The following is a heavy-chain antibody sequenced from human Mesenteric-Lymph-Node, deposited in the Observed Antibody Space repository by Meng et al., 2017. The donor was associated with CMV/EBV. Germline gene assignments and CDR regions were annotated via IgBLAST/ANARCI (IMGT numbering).Heavy chain of an antibody. D-gene: IGHD6-19*01. CDR1: GFAFSSYW. CDR2: INSDGSST. J-gene: IGHJ4*02. Sequence: SGFAFSSYWMHWVRRAPGKGLVWVSRINSDGSSTSYAGSVKGRFTISRDNAKNTLYLQMNSLRAEDTAVYYCARVLGSLYSSALDYWGQGTLVTVSS. CDR3: ARVLGSLYSSALDY. V-gene: IGHV3-74*01.